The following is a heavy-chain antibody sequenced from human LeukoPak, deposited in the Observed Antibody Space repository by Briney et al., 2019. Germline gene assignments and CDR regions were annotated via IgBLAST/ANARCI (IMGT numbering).Heavy chain of an antibody. CDR1: GGTFSSYA. J-gene: IGHJ4*02. Sequence: SVKVSCKASGGTFSSYAISWVRQAPGQGLEWMEGIIPIFGTANYAQKFQGRVTITADESTSTAYMELSSLRSEDTAVYYCASHFTMINNGIDYWGQGTLVTVSS. CDR2: IIPIFGTA. CDR3: ASHFTMINNGIDY. V-gene: IGHV1-69*13. D-gene: IGHD3-22*01.